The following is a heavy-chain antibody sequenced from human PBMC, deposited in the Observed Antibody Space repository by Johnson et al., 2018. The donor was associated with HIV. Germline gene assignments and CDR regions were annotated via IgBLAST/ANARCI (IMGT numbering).Heavy chain of an antibody. D-gene: IGHD3-16*01. J-gene: IGHJ3*02. Sequence: VQLVESGGGLIQPGGSLRLSCAASGFTVSSNYMTWVRQAPGKGLEWVSVIYSGGTTWYADSVKGRFTISRDNAKNSLYLQMNSLRAGDTAVYYCARAVGVWGDQLGFDIWGQGTMVTVSS. CDR1: GFTVSSNY. CDR2: IYSGGTT. CDR3: ARAVGVWGDQLGFDI. V-gene: IGHV3-53*01.